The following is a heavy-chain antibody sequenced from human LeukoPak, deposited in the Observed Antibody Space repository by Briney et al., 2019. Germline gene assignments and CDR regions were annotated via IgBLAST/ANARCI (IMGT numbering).Heavy chain of an antibody. CDR2: IRYDGSNK. D-gene: IGHD1-1*01. CDR3: AKDQSGTTYI. CDR1: EFSFSSHG. Sequence: GGSLRLSCATSEFSFSSHGMHWARQAPGKGLEWVAFIRYDGSNKYYADSVKGRFTISRDNSKNTLYLQMNSLRAEDTAVYYCAKDQSGTTYIWGQGTMVTVSS. V-gene: IGHV3-30*02. J-gene: IGHJ3*02.